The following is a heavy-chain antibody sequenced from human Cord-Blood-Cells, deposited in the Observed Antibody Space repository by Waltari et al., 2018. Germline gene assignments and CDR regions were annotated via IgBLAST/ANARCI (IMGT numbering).Heavy chain of an antibody. CDR3: AKDTAYYGSGSYYDY. Sequence: QVQLVESGGGVVQPGRSLRLSCAASGFTFSSYGMHWVRQAPGKGLEWVAVISYDGSNKYYAYSVKGRFTISRDNSKNTLYLQMNSLRAEDTAVYYCAKDTAYYGSGSYYDYWGQGTLVTVSS. D-gene: IGHD3-10*01. CDR1: GFTFSSYG. J-gene: IGHJ4*02. CDR2: ISYDGSNK. V-gene: IGHV3-30*18.